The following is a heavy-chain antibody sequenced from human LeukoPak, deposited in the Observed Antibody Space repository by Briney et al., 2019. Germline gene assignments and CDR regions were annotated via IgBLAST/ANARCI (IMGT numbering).Heavy chain of an antibody. Sequence: SEALSLTCAVYGGSFSGYYWSWIRQPPGKGLEWIGEINHSGSTNYNPSLKSRVTISVDTSKNQFSLKLSSVTAADTAVYYCARGRRRATHFDYWGQGTLVTVSS. CDR1: GGSFSGYY. CDR2: INHSGST. J-gene: IGHJ4*02. D-gene: IGHD5-12*01. CDR3: ARGRRRATHFDY. V-gene: IGHV4-34*01.